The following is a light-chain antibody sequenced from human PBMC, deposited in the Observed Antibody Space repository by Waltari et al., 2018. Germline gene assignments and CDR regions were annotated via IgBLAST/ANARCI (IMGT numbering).Light chain of an antibody. CDR3: LQYHISPLT. J-gene: IGKJ4*01. CDR1: QSITTHS. Sequence: EVVLTQSPGTLSLSPAARSTLSCRASQSITTHSLAWYQQKPGQAPRFLIYGTSSRATGIPDRFTGSGSGTDFTLTISRLEPGDFAVYYCLQYHISPLTFGGGTKVEIK. CDR2: GTS. V-gene: IGKV3-20*01.